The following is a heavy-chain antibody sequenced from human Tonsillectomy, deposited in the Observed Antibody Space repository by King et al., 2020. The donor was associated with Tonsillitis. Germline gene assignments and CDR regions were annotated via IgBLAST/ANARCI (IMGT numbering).Heavy chain of an antibody. D-gene: IGHD3-10*01. CDR1: GFTFGDYA. CDR2: IRSKAYGGTT. V-gene: IGHV3-49*03. J-gene: IGHJ5*02. CDR3: TRGSGGFIGFGDQGAFDP. Sequence: DVQLVESGGGLVQPGRSLRLSCTASGFTFGDYAMSWFRQAPGKGLEWVGFIRSKAYGGTTEYAASVKGRFTISRDDSKSIAYLQMNSLKTEDTAVYYCTRGSGGFIGFGDQGAFDPWGQGTLVTVSS.